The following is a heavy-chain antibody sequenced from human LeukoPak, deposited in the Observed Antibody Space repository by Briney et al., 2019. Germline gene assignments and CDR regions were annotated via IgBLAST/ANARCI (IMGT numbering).Heavy chain of an antibody. CDR2: ISYDGSNK. D-gene: IGHD2-2*01. CDR3: AKASPYCSSTSCSNYAFDI. V-gene: IGHV3-30-3*01. J-gene: IGHJ3*02. Sequence: GGSLRLSCAASGFTFSSYAMHWVRQAPGKGLEWVAVISYDGSNKYYADSVKGRFTISRDNSKNTLYLQMNSLRAEDTAVYYCAKASPYCSSTSCSNYAFDIWGQGTMVTVSS. CDR1: GFTFSSYA.